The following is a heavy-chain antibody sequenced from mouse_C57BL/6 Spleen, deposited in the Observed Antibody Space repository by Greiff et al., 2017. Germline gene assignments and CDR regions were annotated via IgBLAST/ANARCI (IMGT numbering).Heavy chain of an antibody. CDR3: AAYYSNYSWFAY. D-gene: IGHD2-5*01. Sequence: VMLVESGAELARPGASVKMSCKASGYTFTSYTMHWVKQRPGQGLEWIGYINPSSGYTKYNQKFKDKATLTADKSSSTAYMQLSSLTSEDSAVYYCAAYYSNYSWFAYWGQGTLVTVSA. CDR2: INPSSGYT. V-gene: IGHV1-4*01. CDR1: GYTFTSYT. J-gene: IGHJ3*01.